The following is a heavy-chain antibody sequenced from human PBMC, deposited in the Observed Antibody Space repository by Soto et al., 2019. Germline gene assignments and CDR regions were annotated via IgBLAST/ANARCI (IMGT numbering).Heavy chain of an antibody. CDR1: GFTFSDYY. D-gene: IGHD3-22*01. J-gene: IGHJ4*02. Sequence: PGGSLRLSCAASGFTFSDYYMSWIRQAPGKGLEWVSYISSSGSTIYYADSVKGRFTNSRDNAKNSLYLQMNSLRAEDTAVYYCARSHLYYDSSGYPDYWGQGTLVTVSS. CDR2: ISSSGSTI. CDR3: ARSHLYYDSSGYPDY. V-gene: IGHV3-11*01.